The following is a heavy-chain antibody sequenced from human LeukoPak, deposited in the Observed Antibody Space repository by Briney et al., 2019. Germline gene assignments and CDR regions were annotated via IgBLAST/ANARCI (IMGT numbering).Heavy chain of an antibody. CDR3: ARGGSGSYSYAEYFQH. D-gene: IGHD3-10*01. J-gene: IGHJ1*01. CDR2: ISYDGSNK. Sequence: PGRSLRLSCAASGLTFSSYAMHWVRQAPGKGLEWVAVISYDGSNKYYADSVKGRFTISRDNSKNTLYLQMNSLRAEDTAVYYCARGGSGSYSYAEYFQHWGQGTLVTVSS. CDR1: GLTFSSYA. V-gene: IGHV3-30*04.